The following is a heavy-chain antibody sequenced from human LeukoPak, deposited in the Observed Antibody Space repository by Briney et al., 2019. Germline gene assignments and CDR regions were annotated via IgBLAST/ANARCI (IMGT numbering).Heavy chain of an antibody. J-gene: IGHJ4*02. CDR1: GGSISSYY. CDR2: IYYSGST. V-gene: IGHV4-59*01. Sequence: SETLSLTCTVSGGSISSYYWSWIRQPPGKGLEWIGYIYYSGSTNYNPSLKSRVTISVDTSKNQFSLKLSSVTAADTAVYYCARGKNRATVTYWGQGTLVTVSS. CDR3: ARGKNRATVTY. D-gene: IGHD4-17*01.